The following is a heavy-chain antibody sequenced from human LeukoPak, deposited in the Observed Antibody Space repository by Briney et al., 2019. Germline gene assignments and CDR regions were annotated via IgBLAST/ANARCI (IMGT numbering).Heavy chain of an antibody. CDR3: AIRFSSSWYYYYYYMDV. J-gene: IGHJ6*03. Sequence: ASVKVSCKASGYTFTSYDINWMPQATGQGLEWMGWMNPNSGNTGYAQKFQGRVTMTRNTSISTAYMELSSLRSEDTAVYYCAIRFSSSWYYYYYYMDVWGKGTTVTVSS. CDR1: GYTFTSYD. V-gene: IGHV1-8*01. D-gene: IGHD6-13*01. CDR2: MNPNSGNT.